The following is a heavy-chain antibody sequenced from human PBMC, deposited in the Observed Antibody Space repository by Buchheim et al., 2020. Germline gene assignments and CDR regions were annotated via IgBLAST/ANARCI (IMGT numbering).Heavy chain of an antibody. CDR2: IYHSGST. Sequence: QVQLQESGPGLVKPSGTLSLTCAVSSGSIGSGNWWSWVRQPPGKGLEWIGEIYHSGSTNFNASLKSRVSMSMDKSKNQFSLKLSSVTAADTAVYYCARDSYDSSGYSWYFDLWGRGTL. CDR1: SGSIGSGNW. D-gene: IGHD3-22*01. J-gene: IGHJ2*01. V-gene: IGHV4-4*02. CDR3: ARDSYDSSGYSWYFDL.